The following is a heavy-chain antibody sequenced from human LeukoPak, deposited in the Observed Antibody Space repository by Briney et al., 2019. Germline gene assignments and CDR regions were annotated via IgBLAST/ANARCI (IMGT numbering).Heavy chain of an antibody. Sequence: PGGSLRLSCAASGFAFSDYYMSLIRQAPGKGLEWVSYISSSGSTIYYADSVKGRFTISRDNAKNSLYLQMNSLRAEDTAVYYCASPGLIVGAIQHWGQGTLVTVSS. CDR3: ASPGLIVGAIQH. CDR1: GFAFSDYY. CDR2: ISSSGSTI. D-gene: IGHD1-26*01. J-gene: IGHJ1*01. V-gene: IGHV3-11*04.